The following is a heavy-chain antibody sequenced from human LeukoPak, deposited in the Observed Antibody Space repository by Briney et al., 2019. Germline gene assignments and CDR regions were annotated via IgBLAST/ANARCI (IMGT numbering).Heavy chain of an antibody. CDR1: GGSISSGGYA. CDR2: IYHSGST. J-gene: IGHJ5*02. Sequence: SETLSLTCAVSGGSISSGGYAWSWIRQPPGKGLEWIGYIYHSGSTYYNPSLKSRVTISVDRSKNQFPLKLSSVTAADTAVYYCARGDRWFDPWGQGTLVTVSS. V-gene: IGHV4-30-2*01. D-gene: IGHD5-24*01. CDR3: ARGDRWFDP.